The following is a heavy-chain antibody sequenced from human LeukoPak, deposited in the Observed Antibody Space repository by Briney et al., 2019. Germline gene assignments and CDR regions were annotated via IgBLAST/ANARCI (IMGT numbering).Heavy chain of an antibody. CDR1: GYTFTSYA. D-gene: IGHD3-10*01. V-gene: IGHV1-3*03. Sequence: GASVKVSCKASGYTFTSYAMHWVRQAPGQRLEWMGWINAGNGNTKYSQEFQGRVTITRDTSASTAYMELSSLRSEDMAVYYCARGRNKMLRGAIGADTKYYSCYYMDVWGKGTTVTVSS. CDR3: ARGRNKMLRGAIGADTKYYSCYYMDV. CDR2: INAGNGNT. J-gene: IGHJ6*03.